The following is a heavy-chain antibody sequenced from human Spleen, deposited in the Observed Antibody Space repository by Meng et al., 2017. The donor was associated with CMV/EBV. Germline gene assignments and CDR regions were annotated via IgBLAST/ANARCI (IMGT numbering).Heavy chain of an antibody. J-gene: IGHJ4*02. CDR1: GGCCSGYY. CDR2: ITHTGRT. CDR3: AYHCGWKWCAY. D-gene: IGHD6-19*01. Sequence: PTCAGYGGCCSGYYRYWMRQVRGRGVEWVGEITHTGRTNTKPSHKRRLTMSVGTSKDQFSLELRLKTAAETGDYYGAYHCGWKWCAYWGQGTLVTVSS. V-gene: IGHV4-34*05.